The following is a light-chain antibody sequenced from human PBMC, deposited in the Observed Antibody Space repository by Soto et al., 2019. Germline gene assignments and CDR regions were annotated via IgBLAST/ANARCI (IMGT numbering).Light chain of an antibody. CDR1: QSVGTW. Sequence: DVQMTQSPSTLSASVGDRVTITCRASQSVGTWLAWYQQKPGQAPNLLISKASTLKSGVPSRFSGSGSGTAFTLTINSLQHDDLATYYCQHYNTYPWTFGEGTKVELK. J-gene: IGKJ1*01. CDR3: QHYNTYPWT. CDR2: KAS. V-gene: IGKV1-5*03.